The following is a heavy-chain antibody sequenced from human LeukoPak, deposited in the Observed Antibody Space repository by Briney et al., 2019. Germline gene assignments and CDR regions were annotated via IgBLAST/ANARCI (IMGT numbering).Heavy chain of an antibody. CDR2: IIPIFGTA. V-gene: IGHV1-69*13. Sequence: SVKVSCKASGGTFSSYAISWVRQAPGQGLEWMGGIIPIFGTANYAQKFQGRVTITADESTSTAYMELSSLRSEDTAVYYCARGGGDVRAEFYSVAAFDIWGQGTMVTVSS. CDR1: GGTFSSYA. CDR3: ARGGGDVRAEFYSVAAFDI. D-gene: IGHD3-10*01. J-gene: IGHJ3*02.